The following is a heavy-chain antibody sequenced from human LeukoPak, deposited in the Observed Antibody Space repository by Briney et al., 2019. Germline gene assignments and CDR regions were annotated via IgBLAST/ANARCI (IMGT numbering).Heavy chain of an antibody. V-gene: IGHV4-59*08. Sequence: SETLSLTCTVSGGSISSYYWSWIRQPPGKGLEWIGYIYYSGSTNYNPSLKSRVTISVDTSKNQFSLKLSSVTAADTAVYYCARHAGYYDSSGYYHPWGQGTLVTVSS. J-gene: IGHJ5*02. D-gene: IGHD3-22*01. CDR2: IYYSGST. CDR1: GGSISSYY. CDR3: ARHAGYYDSSGYYHP.